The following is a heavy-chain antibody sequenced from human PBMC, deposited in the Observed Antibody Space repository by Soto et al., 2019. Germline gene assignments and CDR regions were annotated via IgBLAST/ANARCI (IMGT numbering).Heavy chain of an antibody. Sequence: GGSLRLSCAASGFTFGAPALQWVRQASGKGLERLGRIGSKSETYATAYAASVKGRFTISRDDSKNTAYLQMNSLESEDTAVYYCSRDDSDWFFNWGRGTLVTVS. V-gene: IGHV3-73*01. CDR2: IGSKSETYAT. CDR1: GFTFGAPA. J-gene: IGHJ4*02. CDR3: SRDDSDWFFN. D-gene: IGHD3-9*01.